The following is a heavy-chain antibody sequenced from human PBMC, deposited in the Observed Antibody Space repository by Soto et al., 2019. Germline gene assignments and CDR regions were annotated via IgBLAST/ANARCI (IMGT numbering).Heavy chain of an antibody. CDR3: ARRGPGTYFDY. J-gene: IGHJ4*02. Sequence: EVQLLESGGGLVQPGGSLRLSCAASGFTFSSYAMRWVRQAPGKGLEWVSAVSGSGGSTYYADSVKGRFTISRDNSKNTLYLQTNSLRAEDTAVYYCARRGPGTYFDYWGQGTLVTVSS. CDR1: GFTFSSYA. V-gene: IGHV3-23*01. CDR2: VSGSGGST. D-gene: IGHD6-13*01.